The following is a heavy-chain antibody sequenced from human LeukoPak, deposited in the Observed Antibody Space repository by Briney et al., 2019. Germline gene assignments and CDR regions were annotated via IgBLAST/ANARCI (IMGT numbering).Heavy chain of an antibody. J-gene: IGHJ6*02. CDR2: LYYSGST. D-gene: IGHD2-21*01. Sequence: SETLSLTCTVSVRSVSSGNSYWSWIRQPPGKGLKWIGYLYYSGSTNYNPSLKNRVTISLHTSKNQFSLRLSSVTAADTAVYFCARDHIPGYYYYGMDVWGQGTTVTVSS. CDR1: VRSVSSGNSY. CDR3: ARDHIPGYYYYGMDV. V-gene: IGHV4-61*01.